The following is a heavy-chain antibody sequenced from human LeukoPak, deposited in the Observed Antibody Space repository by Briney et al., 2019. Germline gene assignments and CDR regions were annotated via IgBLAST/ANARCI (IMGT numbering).Heavy chain of an antibody. CDR1: GFTFSSYE. Sequence: SGGSLRLSCAASGFTFSSYEMNWVRQAPGKGLEWVSYISSSGSTIYYADSVKGRFTISRDNAKNSLYLQMNSLRAEDTAVYYCARLYYYGSGSYYNNAAFDYWGQGTLVTVSS. CDR2: ISSSGSTI. V-gene: IGHV3-48*03. CDR3: ARLYYYGSGSYYNNAAFDY. J-gene: IGHJ4*02. D-gene: IGHD3-10*01.